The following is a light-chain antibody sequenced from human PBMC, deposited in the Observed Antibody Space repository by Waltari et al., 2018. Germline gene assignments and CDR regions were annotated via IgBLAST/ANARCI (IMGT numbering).Light chain of an antibody. V-gene: IGKV1-5*03. CDR1: QSISKW. J-gene: IGKJ1*01. CDR3: QQYHTFST. Sequence: DIQMTQSPSTLSASVGDRVTITCRASQSISKWLAWYQQKPGKAPKLLRYQASSLESGVPSRFSGSASGTDFTLTISGLQPDDFATYYCQQYHTFSTFGQGTRVEIK. CDR2: QAS.